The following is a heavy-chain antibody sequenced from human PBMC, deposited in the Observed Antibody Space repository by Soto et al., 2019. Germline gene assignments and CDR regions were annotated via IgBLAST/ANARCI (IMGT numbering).Heavy chain of an antibody. CDR3: ARATYDSSGYFHYYYYYGMDV. J-gene: IGHJ6*02. D-gene: IGHD3-22*01. CDR1: GGSISSYY. CDR2: IYYSGST. Sequence: SETLSLTCTVSGGSISSYYWSWIRRPPGKGLEWIGYIYYSGSTNYNPSLKSRVTISVDTSKNQFSLKLSSVTAADTAVYYCARATYDSSGYFHYYYYYGMDVWGQGTTVTVSS. V-gene: IGHV4-59*01.